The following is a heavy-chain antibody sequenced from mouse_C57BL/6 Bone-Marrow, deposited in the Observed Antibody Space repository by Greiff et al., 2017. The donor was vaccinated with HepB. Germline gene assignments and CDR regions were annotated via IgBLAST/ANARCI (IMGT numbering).Heavy chain of an antibody. D-gene: IGHD1-3*01. CDR1: GYTFTDYN. V-gene: IGHV1-18*01. Sequence: VQLKQSGPELVKPGASVKIPCKASGYTFTDYNIDWVKQSHGKSLEWIGDINPNNGGTIYNQKFKGKATLTVDKSSSTAYMELRSLTSEDTAVYYCASSSHYAMDYWGQGTSVTVSS. CDR3: ASSSHYAMDY. CDR2: INPNNGGT. J-gene: IGHJ4*01.